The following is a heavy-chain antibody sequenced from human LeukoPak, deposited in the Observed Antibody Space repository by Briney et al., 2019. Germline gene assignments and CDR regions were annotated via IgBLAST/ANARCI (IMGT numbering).Heavy chain of an antibody. CDR2: IFSNGDT. CDR1: EFTVSRNY. CDR3: TRDQMNE. J-gene: IGHJ4*02. V-gene: IGHV3-53*01. D-gene: IGHD1-1*01. Sequence: GGSLRLSCTASEFTVSRNYMLWVRQAPGKGLEWVSLIFSNGDTHYADSVKGRFTISRDTSKNTVSLQMNSLRVEDPARYYCTRDQMNEWGQGTLVSVSS.